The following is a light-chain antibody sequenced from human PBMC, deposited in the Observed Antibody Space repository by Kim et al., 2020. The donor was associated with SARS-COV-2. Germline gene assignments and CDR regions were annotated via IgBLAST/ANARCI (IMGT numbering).Light chain of an antibody. CDR3: QQRSNWPPL. V-gene: IGKV3-11*01. Sequence: LSPGERATLSCRASQSVSSYLAWYQQKPGQAPRLLIYDASNRATGIPARFSGSGSGTDFTLTISSLEPEDFAVYYCQQRSNWPPLFGQGTKVDIK. CDR2: DAS. CDR1: QSVSSY. J-gene: IGKJ1*01.